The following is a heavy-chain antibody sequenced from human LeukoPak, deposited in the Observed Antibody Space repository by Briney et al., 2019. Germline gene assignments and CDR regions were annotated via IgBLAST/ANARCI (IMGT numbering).Heavy chain of an antibody. CDR1: GGTISSSSYY. D-gene: IGHD2-2*01. CDR3: ARVEREYCSSTSCSNTYYFDY. CDR2: IYYSGRT. J-gene: IGHJ4*02. Sequence: PSETLSLTCTVSGGTISSSSYYWGWIRQPPGKGLEWIGSIYYSGRTYYNPSLKSRVTISVDTSKNQFSLKLSSVTAADTAVYYCARVEREYCSSTSCSNTYYFDYWGQGTLVTVSS. V-gene: IGHV4-39*07.